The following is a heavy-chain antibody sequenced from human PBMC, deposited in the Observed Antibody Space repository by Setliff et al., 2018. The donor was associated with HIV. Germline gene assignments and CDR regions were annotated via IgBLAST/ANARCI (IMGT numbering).Heavy chain of an antibody. CDR3: ARLDCSSSSGFVDY. D-gene: IGHD2-2*01. Sequence: PSETLSLTCTVSGVSISSGSYYWSWIRQPPGKGLEWIGNIYSSGSTNYNPSLKSRVTISVDTSKNQFSLKLSSVTAADTAVYYCARLDCSSSSGFVDYWGQGTLVTVSS. J-gene: IGHJ4*02. V-gene: IGHV4-61*01. CDR1: GVSISSGSYY. CDR2: IYSSGST.